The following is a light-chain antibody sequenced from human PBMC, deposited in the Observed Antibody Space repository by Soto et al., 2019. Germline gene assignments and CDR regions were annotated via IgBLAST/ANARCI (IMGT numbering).Light chain of an antibody. CDR1: QSVSSH. CDR2: GAS. V-gene: IGKV3-20*01. CDR3: QQHGSSPIT. J-gene: IGKJ5*01. Sequence: EIVLTPSPGTLSLSPVGRATLSCRASQSVSSHLAWYQQKPGQTPRLLVYGASNRATGIPDRFSGSGSGTDFTLTISRLEPEDFAVYYCQQHGSSPITCGQGTQREIK.